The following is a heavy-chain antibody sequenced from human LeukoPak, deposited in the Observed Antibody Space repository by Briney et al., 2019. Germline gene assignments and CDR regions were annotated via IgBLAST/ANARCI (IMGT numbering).Heavy chain of an antibody. CDR3: ARGGPYDFWSGYYYYFDY. D-gene: IGHD3-3*01. CDR1: GGSISSYY. V-gene: IGHV4-4*07. Sequence: SETLSLTCTVSGGSISSYYWSWIRQPAGKGLEWIGRIYTSGSTNYNPSLKSRVTMSVDTSKSQFSLKLSSVTAADTAVYYCARGGPYDFWSGYYYYFDYWGQGTLVTVSS. CDR2: IYTSGST. J-gene: IGHJ4*02.